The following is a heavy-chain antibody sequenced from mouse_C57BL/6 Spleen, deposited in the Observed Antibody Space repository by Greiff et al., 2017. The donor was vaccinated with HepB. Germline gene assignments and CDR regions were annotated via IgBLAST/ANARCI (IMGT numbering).Heavy chain of an antibody. CDR1: GYTFTNYW. CDR2: IYPGGGYT. Sequence: QVQLKESGAELVRPGTSVKMSCKASGYTFTNYWIGWAKQRPGHGLEWIGDIYPGGGYTNYNEKFKGKATLTAEKSSSTAYMQFSSLTSEDSAIYYRARSEDYGNYGGGAMDYWGQGTSVTVSS. D-gene: IGHD2-1*01. J-gene: IGHJ4*01. CDR3: ARSEDYGNYGGGAMDY. V-gene: IGHV1-63*01.